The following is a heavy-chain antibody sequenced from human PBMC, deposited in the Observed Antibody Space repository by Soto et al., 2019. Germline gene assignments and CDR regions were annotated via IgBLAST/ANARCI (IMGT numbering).Heavy chain of an antibody. Sequence: EVQLLESGGGLVQPGGSLRLPCAASGLTFSSYAMSWVRQAPGKGVEWVSAISGSGAVTYYADSVKGRFTISRDNSKNTLYLQMNSLRAEDTAVYYCAKDKGCTSTTCHWNAFDIWGQGTMVTVSS. CDR1: GLTFSSYA. V-gene: IGHV3-23*01. CDR2: ISGSGAVT. D-gene: IGHD2-2*01. J-gene: IGHJ3*02. CDR3: AKDKGCTSTTCHWNAFDI.